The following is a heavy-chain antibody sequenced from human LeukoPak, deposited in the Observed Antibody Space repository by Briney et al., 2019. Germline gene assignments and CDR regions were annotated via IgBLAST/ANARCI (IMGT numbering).Heavy chain of an antibody. D-gene: IGHD2-2*01. CDR3: ARVVVGYQLKTFDI. CDR2: IYTSGST. J-gene: IGHJ3*02. V-gene: IGHV4-4*07. Sequence: PSETLSLTCTVSGGSISSYYWSWIRQPAGKGLEWIGRIYTSGSTSYNPSLKSRVTISVDTSKNQFSLKLNSVTAADTAVYYCARVVVGYQLKTFDIWGQGTMVTASS. CDR1: GGSISSYY.